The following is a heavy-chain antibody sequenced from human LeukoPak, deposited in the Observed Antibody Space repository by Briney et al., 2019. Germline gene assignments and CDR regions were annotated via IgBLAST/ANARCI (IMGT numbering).Heavy chain of an antibody. D-gene: IGHD2-2*01. V-gene: IGHV3-48*01. CDR2: ISSSSTI. CDR1: GFTFSSYT. CDR3: ARDSGRLPSRFDP. Sequence: GGSLRLSCAASGFTFSSYTMNWVRQAPGKGLEWISYISSSSTIYYADSVKGRFTISRDNAQNSLYLQMNSLRAEDTAVYYCARDSGRLPSRFDPWGQGTLVTVSS. J-gene: IGHJ5*02.